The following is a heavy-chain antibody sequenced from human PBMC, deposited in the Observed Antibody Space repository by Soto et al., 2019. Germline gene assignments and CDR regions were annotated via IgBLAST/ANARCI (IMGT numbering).Heavy chain of an antibody. D-gene: IGHD2-15*01. CDR1: GCNFSSLG. Sequence: RHPSAAAGCNFSSLGGSCISQNTEKGLEWVANIKQDGSAKYYVDSVKGRFTISRDNAQNSLYLQMNSLRAEDFAVYYGARDVVAALDYWGQGT. CDR3: ARDVVAALDY. CDR2: IKQDGSAK. V-gene: IGHV3-7*05. J-gene: IGHJ4*02.